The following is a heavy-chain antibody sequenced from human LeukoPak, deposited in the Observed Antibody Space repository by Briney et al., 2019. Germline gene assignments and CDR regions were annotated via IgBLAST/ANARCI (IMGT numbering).Heavy chain of an antibody. CDR3: AKEWLLLYYFDY. V-gene: IGHV3-23*01. D-gene: IGHD3-22*01. J-gene: IGHJ4*02. Sequence: PGGSLRLSCAASGFTFRSYAMRWVRQAPGKGLEWVLAISGSGGSTYYADSVKGRFTISRDNPKNTLYLQMNSLRAEDTAVYYCAKEWLLLYYFDYWGQGTLVTVSS. CDR2: ISGSGGST. CDR1: GFTFRSYA.